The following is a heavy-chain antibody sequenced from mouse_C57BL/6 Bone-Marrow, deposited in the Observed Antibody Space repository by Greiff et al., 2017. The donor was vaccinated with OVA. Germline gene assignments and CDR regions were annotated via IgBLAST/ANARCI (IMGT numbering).Heavy chain of an antibody. Sequence: QVQLQQPGAELVKPGASVKLSCKASGYTFTSYWMHWVKQRPGQGLEWIGMIHPNSGSTNYNEKFKSKATLTVDKSSSTAYMQLSSLTSEDSAVYYCARRVGGYYFNYAMDYWGQGTSVTVSS. CDR2: IHPNSGST. D-gene: IGHD2-3*01. J-gene: IGHJ4*01. CDR1: GYTFTSYW. V-gene: IGHV1-64*01. CDR3: ARRVGGYYFNYAMDY.